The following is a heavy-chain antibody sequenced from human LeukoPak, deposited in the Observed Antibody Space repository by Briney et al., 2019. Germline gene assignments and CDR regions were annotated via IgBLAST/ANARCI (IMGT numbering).Heavy chain of an antibody. D-gene: IGHD3-22*01. Sequence: GGSLRLSCAASGFTFSSYGMHWVRQAPGKGLEWVAVISYDGSNKYYADSVKGRFTISRDNSKNTLYLQMNSLRAEDTAVYYCAKVSGYDSSGFPDYWGQGTLVTVSS. J-gene: IGHJ4*02. CDR3: AKVSGYDSSGFPDY. CDR2: ISYDGSNK. V-gene: IGHV3-30*18. CDR1: GFTFSSYG.